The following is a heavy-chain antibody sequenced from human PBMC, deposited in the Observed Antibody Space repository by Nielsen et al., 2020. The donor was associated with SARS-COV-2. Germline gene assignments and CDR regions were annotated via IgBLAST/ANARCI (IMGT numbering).Heavy chain of an antibody. V-gene: IGHV1-46*01. Sequence: ASVQISCKASGYTFTSYYMHWVRQAPGQGLEWMGIINPSGGSTSYAQKSQGRVTMTRDTSTSTVYMELSSLRSEDTAVYYCARAAVGATTYYFDYWGQGTLVTVSS. J-gene: IGHJ4*02. CDR2: INPSGGST. D-gene: IGHD1-26*01. CDR3: ARAAVGATTYYFDY. CDR1: GYTFTSYY.